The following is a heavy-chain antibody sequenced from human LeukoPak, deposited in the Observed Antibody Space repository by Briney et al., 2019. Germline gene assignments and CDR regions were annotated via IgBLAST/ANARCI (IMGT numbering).Heavy chain of an antibody. CDR3: ARDRGAVAVFDY. J-gene: IGHJ4*02. D-gene: IGHD6-19*01. Sequence: PSETLSLTCAVYGGSFSGYYWSWIRQPPGKGLEWIGEINHSGSTNYNPSLKSRVTISVDTSKNQFSLKLSSVTAADTAVCYCARDRGAVAVFDYWGQGTLVTVSS. CDR2: INHSGST. V-gene: IGHV4-34*01. CDR1: GGSFSGYY.